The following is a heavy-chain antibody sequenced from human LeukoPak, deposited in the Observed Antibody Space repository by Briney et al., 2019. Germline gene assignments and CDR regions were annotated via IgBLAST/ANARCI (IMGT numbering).Heavy chain of an antibody. Sequence: KTSETLSLTCAVYGGSFSGYYWSWIRQPPGKGLEWIGYIYYSGSTNYNPSLKSRVTISVDTSKNQFSLKLSSVTAADTAVYYCARTRNYYYDFDYWGQGTLVTVSS. CDR2: IYYSGST. D-gene: IGHD3-22*01. V-gene: IGHV4-59*01. CDR1: GGSFSGYY. CDR3: ARTRNYYYDFDY. J-gene: IGHJ4*02.